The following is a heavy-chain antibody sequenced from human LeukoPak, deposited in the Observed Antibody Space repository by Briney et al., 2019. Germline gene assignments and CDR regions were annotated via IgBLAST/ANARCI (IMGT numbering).Heavy chain of an antibody. CDR1: GFTFLSYA. D-gene: IGHD3-3*01. CDR3: ARARSYDFWSFRDV. J-gene: IGHJ6*04. CDR2: ISGSGGST. Sequence: PGGSLRLSCAASGFTFLSYAMSWVRQAPGKGLEWVSGISGSGGSTYYADSLKGRFTISRHNSKEILYLQMNSLRAEDAAVYYCARARSYDFWSFRDVWGKGTMVTVSS. V-gene: IGHV3-23*01.